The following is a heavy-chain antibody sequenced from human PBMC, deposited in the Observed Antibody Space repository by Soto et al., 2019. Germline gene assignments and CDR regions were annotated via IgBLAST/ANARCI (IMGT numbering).Heavy chain of an antibody. Sequence: ASVKVSCKASGGTFSSYAISWVRQAPGQGLEWMGGIIPIFGTANYAQKFQGRVTITADESTSTAYMELSSLRSEDTAVYYCARMYSSSSVEAFDYWGQGTLVTVSS. CDR2: IIPIFGTA. CDR3: ARMYSSSSVEAFDY. J-gene: IGHJ4*02. V-gene: IGHV1-69*13. CDR1: GGTFSSYA. D-gene: IGHD6-6*01.